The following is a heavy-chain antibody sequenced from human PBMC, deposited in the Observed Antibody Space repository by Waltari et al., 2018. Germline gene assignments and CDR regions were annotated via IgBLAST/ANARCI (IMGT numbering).Heavy chain of an antibody. CDR1: GFSSSSYW. CDR3: GRGEVTFDI. CDR2: IKQDGSEK. D-gene: IGHD1-26*01. V-gene: IGHV3-7*04. J-gene: IGHJ3*02. Sequence: EVQLVESGGGLVQPGGSLRLSCAASGFSSSSYWMSWVRQAPGKGLEWVAKIKQDGSEKDYVDAVKGRFTMSRDNAKNSLYLQMNSLRAEDTAVYYCGRGEVTFDIWGQGTMVTVSS.